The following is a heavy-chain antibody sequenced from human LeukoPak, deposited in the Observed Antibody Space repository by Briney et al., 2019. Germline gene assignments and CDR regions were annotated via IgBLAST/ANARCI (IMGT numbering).Heavy chain of an antibody. J-gene: IGHJ4*02. Sequence: PSETLSLTCTVSGGFINSYYWSWIRQPAGKGLEWIGRIYSSGSTGYNPSLKSRVTMSLDTSKNQFSLNLSSVTAADTAVYYCARVDIRTAFFDYWGQGTLVTVSS. CDR2: IYSSGST. CDR1: GGFINSYY. V-gene: IGHV4-4*07. D-gene: IGHD5-12*01. CDR3: ARVDIRTAFFDY.